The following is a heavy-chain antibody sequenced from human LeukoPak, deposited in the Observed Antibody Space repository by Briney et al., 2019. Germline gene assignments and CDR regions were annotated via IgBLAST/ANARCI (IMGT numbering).Heavy chain of an antibody. D-gene: IGHD3-22*01. CDR3: ARNYDSSGYYFDY. CDR1: GYSFTSYW. J-gene: IGHJ4*02. V-gene: IGHV5-51*01. Sequence: GESLKISCKGSGYSFTSYWIGWVRPMPGKGLEWMGIIYPGDSDTRYSPSFQGQVTISADKSISTAYLQWSSLKASDTAMYHCARNYDSSGYYFDYWGQGTLVTVSS. CDR2: IYPGDSDT.